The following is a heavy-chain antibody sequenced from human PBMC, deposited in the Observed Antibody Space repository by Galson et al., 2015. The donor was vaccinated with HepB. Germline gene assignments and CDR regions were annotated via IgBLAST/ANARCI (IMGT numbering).Heavy chain of an antibody. Sequence: SETLSLTCTVSGGSISNHYWSWIRQPPGKGLEWIGYIYYNGNINYNPSLKSRVTMSVDTSKNQFSLKLNSVTAADSAVYYCARDLRRVLDYWGQGTLVTVAA. V-gene: IGHV4-59*11. CDR1: GGSISNHY. CDR2: IYYNGNI. J-gene: IGHJ4*02. D-gene: IGHD1-1*01. CDR3: ARDLRRVLDY.